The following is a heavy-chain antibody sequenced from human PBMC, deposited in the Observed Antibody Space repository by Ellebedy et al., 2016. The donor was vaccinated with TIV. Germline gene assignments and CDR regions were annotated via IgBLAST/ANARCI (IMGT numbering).Heavy chain of an antibody. Sequence: GESLKISCAASGFIFSTYDLHWVRQVTGKGLEWVSGIGTAGDTYYSGSVQGRFTISKDIARNSLYLQLNSLSAGDTATSYCARDRGTQGVRGMDVWGQGTTVTVSS. J-gene: IGHJ6*02. CDR2: IGTAGDT. CDR3: ARDRGTQGVRGMDV. CDR1: GFIFSTYD. V-gene: IGHV3-13*01. D-gene: IGHD1-7*01.